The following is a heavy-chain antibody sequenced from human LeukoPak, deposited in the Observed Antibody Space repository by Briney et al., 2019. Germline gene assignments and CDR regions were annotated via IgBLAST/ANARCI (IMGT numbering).Heavy chain of an antibody. CDR1: GFSFDDYA. J-gene: IGHJ4*02. Sequence: PGGSLRLSCAASGFSFDDYAMHWVRQGPGKGLEWVSGIGWNSRTIVYADSVKGRFTISRDNAKNSLYLQMNSLRTEDTALYYCAKDQFGEFFQIGHWGLGTQVTVSS. V-gene: IGHV3-9*01. CDR3: AKDQFGEFFQIGH. D-gene: IGHD3-10*01. CDR2: IGWNSRTI.